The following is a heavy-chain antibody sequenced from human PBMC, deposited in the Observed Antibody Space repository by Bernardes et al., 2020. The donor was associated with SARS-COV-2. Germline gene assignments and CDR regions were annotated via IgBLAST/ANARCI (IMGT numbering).Heavy chain of an antibody. CDR3: ARDFYGSGDGFFDI. D-gene: IGHD3-10*01. J-gene: IGHJ3*02. CDR1: GGSITPYY. CDR2: IYYSGST. V-gene: IGHV4-59*01. Sequence: TLFLTSSVSGGSITPYYCSWIRQPPGKGLEWIGSIYYSGSTNYNPSLNSRVTISVDTPKNQFSFKMNSVTAADTAVYYCARDFYGSGDGFFDIWGQGTMVTVSS.